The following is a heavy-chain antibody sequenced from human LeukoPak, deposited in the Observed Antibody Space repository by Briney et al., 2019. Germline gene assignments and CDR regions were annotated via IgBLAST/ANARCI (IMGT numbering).Heavy chain of an antibody. CDR2: INSDESSI. V-gene: IGHV3-74*01. J-gene: IGHJ4*02. CDR1: GYTFSSYW. D-gene: IGHD5-24*01. Sequence: PGGSLRLSCAASGYTFSSYWMHWVRQAPGKGLMWVSRINSDESSISYADSVKGRFTISRDNAKNTLYLQMNSLIAEDTAVYYCARAVEMATIGAMGYWGQGTLVTVSS. CDR3: ARAVEMATIGAMGY.